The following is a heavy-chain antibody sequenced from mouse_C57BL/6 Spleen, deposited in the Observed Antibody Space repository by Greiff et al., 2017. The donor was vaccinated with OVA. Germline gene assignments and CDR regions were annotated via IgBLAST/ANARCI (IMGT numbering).Heavy chain of an antibody. J-gene: IGHJ3*01. D-gene: IGHD6-5*01. V-gene: IGHV1-82*01. Sequence: QVQLKQSGPELVKPGASVKISCKASGYAFSSSWMNWVKQRPGKGLEWIGRIYPGDGDTNYNGKFKGKATLTADKSSSTAYMQLSSLTSEDSAVDFCARGGAYESPFAYWGQGTLVTVSA. CDR3: ARGGAYESPFAY. CDR1: GYAFSSSW. CDR2: IYPGDGDT.